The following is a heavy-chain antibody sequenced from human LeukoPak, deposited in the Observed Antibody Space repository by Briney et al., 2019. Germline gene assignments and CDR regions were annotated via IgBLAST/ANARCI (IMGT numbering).Heavy chain of an antibody. CDR2: ISSSSSYI. CDR1: GFSFSSYS. D-gene: IGHD2-21*02. V-gene: IGHV3-21*01. J-gene: IGHJ3*02. Sequence: GRSLILSCAAAGFSFSSYSMDWVRQSPGKGLEWVSSISSSSSYIYYADSVKGRFTISRDNAKNSLYLQMNSLRAEDTAVYYCARVRSFCGGDCYETDAFDIWGQGTMVTVSS. CDR3: ARVRSFCGGDCYETDAFDI.